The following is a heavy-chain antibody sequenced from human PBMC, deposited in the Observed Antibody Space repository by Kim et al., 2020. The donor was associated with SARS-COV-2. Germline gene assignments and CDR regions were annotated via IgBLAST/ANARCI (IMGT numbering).Heavy chain of an antibody. J-gene: IGHJ4*02. CDR1: GFTFSSYG. CDR2: ISYDGSKK. V-gene: IGHV3-30*18. CDR3: AKVRIGTTGDFDY. D-gene: IGHD1-7*01. Sequence: GGSLRLSCAASGFTFSSYGMHWVRQAPGKGLEWVAVISYDGSKKYFADSVKGRFTISRDNSKNTLYLQMNSLRGEDTAVYFCAKVRIGTTGDFDYWGQGT.